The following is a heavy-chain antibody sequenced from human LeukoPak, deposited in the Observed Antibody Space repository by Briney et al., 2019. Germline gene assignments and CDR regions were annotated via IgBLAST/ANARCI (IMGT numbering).Heavy chain of an antibody. CDR1: GGSISSSSYY. Sequence: SETLSLTRTVSGGSISSSSYYWGWIRQPPGKGLEWIGSIYYSGSTNHNPSLKSRVTISVDTSKNQFSLKLSSVTAADTAVYYCARRITMVRGLWKQTAAAYYFDYWGQGTLVTVSS. CDR2: IYYSGST. J-gene: IGHJ4*02. V-gene: IGHV4-39*07. D-gene: IGHD3-10*01. CDR3: ARRITMVRGLWKQTAAAYYFDY.